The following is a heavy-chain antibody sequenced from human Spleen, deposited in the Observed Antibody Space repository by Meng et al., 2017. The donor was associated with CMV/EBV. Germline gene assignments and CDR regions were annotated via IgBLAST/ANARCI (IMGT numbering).Heavy chain of an antibody. D-gene: IGHD2-2*01. J-gene: IGHJ6*02. Sequence: GGSLRLSCAASGPIVSNDYLTWVRQAPGKGLEWVSYISSSSSTIYYADSVKGRFTISRDNAKNSLYLQMNSLRAEDTAVYYCARGYYCSSTSCEDYYYYGMDVWGQGTTVTVSS. CDR1: GPIVSNDY. CDR3: ARGYYCSSTSCEDYYYYGMDV. CDR2: ISSSSSTI. V-gene: IGHV3-48*04.